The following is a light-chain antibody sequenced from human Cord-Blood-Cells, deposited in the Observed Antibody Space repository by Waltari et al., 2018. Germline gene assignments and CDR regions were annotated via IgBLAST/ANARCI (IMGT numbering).Light chain of an antibody. Sequence: QSALTQPASVSGSPGQSITIPCTGTSSDVWSYNLASWYQQHPGKAPKLMIYEGSKRPSGVSNRFSGSKSGNTASPTIAGLQAEDEADYYCCSYAGSSTSWVFGGGTKLTVL. CDR3: CSYAGSSTSWV. J-gene: IGLJ3*02. V-gene: IGLV2-23*01. CDR2: EGS. CDR1: SSDVWSYNL.